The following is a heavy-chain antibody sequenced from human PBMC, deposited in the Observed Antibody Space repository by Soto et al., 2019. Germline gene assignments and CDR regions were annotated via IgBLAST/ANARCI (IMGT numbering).Heavy chain of an antibody. D-gene: IGHD3-9*01. J-gene: IGHJ6*02. CDR2: IWYDGTNK. V-gene: IGHV3-33*01. Sequence: PGGSLRLSCAVSGFTFSSYGLHWVRQAPGKGLEWVAIIWYDGTNKYYADSVRGRFTISRDNSKNTVYLQMNSLRAEDTALYYCARNFLRYYYYGMDVWGQGTTVTVSS. CDR3: ARNFLRYYYYGMDV. CDR1: GFTFSSYG.